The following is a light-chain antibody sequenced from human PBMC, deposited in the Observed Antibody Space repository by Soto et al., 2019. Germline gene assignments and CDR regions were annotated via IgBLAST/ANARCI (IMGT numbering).Light chain of an antibody. V-gene: IGKV1-5*01. J-gene: IGKJ1*01. Sequence: DIQMTQSPSTLSASVGDGVTITCRASQSISGWLAWYQQKPGEAPKLLIYDASALPRGVPSRFSGSGYGTDSTLTISSLQPEDFATYYCLQHETYPRAFGQGTKVDIK. CDR1: QSISGW. CDR3: LQHETYPRA. CDR2: DAS.